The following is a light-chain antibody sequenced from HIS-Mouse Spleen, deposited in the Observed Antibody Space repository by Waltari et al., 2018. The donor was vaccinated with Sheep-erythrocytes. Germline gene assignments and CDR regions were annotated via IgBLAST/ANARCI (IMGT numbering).Light chain of an antibody. Sequence: QPALTQPASVSGSPGQSITISCTGTSSDVGSYNFVPWYQQHPGKAPKLMIYEGSKRPSGVSNRFSGSKSGNTASLTISGLQAEDEADYYCCSYAGSSTPWVFGGGTKLTIL. CDR2: EGS. CDR3: CSYAGSSTPWV. J-gene: IGLJ3*02. CDR1: SSDVGSYNF. V-gene: IGLV2-23*01.